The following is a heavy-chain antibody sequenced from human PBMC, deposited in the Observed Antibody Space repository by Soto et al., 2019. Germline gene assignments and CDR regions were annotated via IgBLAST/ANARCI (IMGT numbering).Heavy chain of an antibody. CDR3: AREENCSGGTCYSEYFHR. CDR2: VNPSGGST. V-gene: IGHV1-46*01. Sequence: SVKVSCKASGYLFTAYSMHWVRLAPGQGLEWMGVVNPSGGSTKYAQNFQGRVTMTRDTSTTTIYMELSSLRSDDTAIYYCAREENCSGGTCYSEYFHRWGQGTLVTVSS. D-gene: IGHD2-15*01. CDR1: GYLFTAYS. J-gene: IGHJ1*01.